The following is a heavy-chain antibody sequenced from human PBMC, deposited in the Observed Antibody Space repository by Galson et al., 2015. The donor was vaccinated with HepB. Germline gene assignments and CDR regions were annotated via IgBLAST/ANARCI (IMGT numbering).Heavy chain of an antibody. CDR2: TYYRSKWYN. D-gene: IGHD6-13*01. J-gene: IGHJ2*01. Sequence: AISGDSVSSNSAAWNWIRQSPSRGLEWLGRTYYRSKWYNDYAVSVKSRITINPDTSKNQFSLQLNSVTPEDTAVYYCATTGGIAAAGKGDWYFDLWGRGTLVTVSS. V-gene: IGHV6-1*01. CDR3: ATTGGIAAAGKGDWYFDL. CDR1: GDSVSSNSAA.